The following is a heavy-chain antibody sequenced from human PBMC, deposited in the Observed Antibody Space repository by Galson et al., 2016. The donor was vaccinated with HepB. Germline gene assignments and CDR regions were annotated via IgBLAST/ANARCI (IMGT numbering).Heavy chain of an antibody. CDR1: GFNFMSYR. J-gene: IGHJ6*02. CDR3: AKVGDSSGYISYYGMDV. CDR2: IDGADGGDGIT. V-gene: IGHV3-23*03. D-gene: IGHD3-22*01. Sequence: SLRLSCAASGFNFMSYRMAWVRQAPGKGLEWLSEIDGADGGDGITHYTDSVKGRFAISRDNSKNTLYLQMNRLRAEDTAVYHCAKVGDSSGYISYYGMDVWGQGTTVTVSS.